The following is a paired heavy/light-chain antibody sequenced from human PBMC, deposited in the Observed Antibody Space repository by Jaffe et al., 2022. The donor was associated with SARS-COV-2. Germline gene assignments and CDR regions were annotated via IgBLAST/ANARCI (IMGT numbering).Light chain of an antibody. CDR3: QQYYITPLT. Sequence: DIVMTQSPDSLAVSLGERATINCKSSQSVLYRSNNKNYLGWYQKKPGQPPKLLIYWASTRESGVPDRFSGSGSETDFTLTISSLQAEDVAVYYCQQYYITPLTFGGGTKVEIK. J-gene: IGKJ4*01. CDR1: QSVLYRSNNKNY. V-gene: IGKV4-1*01. CDR2: WAS.
Heavy chain of an antibody. CDR1: GFTFRGSA. J-gene: IGHJ4*02. Sequence: EVQLVESGGGLVQPGGSLKLSCEASGFTFRGSAIHWVRQASGKGLEWVGRIKSKANNYATAYAASVNGRFTLSRDDSKITAYLQMNNLKTEDTAVYYCTSLMDTSVLWGPGGQGTLVTVSS. CDR3: TSLMDTSVLWGP. D-gene: IGHD3-10*01. CDR2: IKSKANNYAT. V-gene: IGHV3-73*01.